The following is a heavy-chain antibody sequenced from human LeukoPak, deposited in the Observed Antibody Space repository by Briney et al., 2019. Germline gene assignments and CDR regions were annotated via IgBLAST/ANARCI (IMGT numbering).Heavy chain of an antibody. D-gene: IGHD6-19*01. J-gene: IGHJ4*02. CDR1: GFTSSNYG. CDR3: ARGGYISGWYSSPDY. Sequence: GGSLRLSCAASGFTSSNYGMHWVRQAPGKGLEWVAFIRYDGSNRYYADSVRGRFTISRDNSKNTLFLQMTSLTVEDTAVYYCARGGYISGWYSSPDYWGQGALVTVSS. V-gene: IGHV3-30*02. CDR2: IRYDGSNR.